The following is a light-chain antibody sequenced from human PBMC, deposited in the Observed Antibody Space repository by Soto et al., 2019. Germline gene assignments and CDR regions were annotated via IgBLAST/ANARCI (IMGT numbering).Light chain of an antibody. CDR1: QNIGDW. CDR3: QQYKSYPVT. J-gene: IGKJ1*01. CDR2: KAS. Sequence: DIQMTQSPSTLSASVADTVTITCRASQNIGDWLAWYQQKPGKAPKLLIYKASSLESGVPSRFSGSGSGTEFTLTISSLQPDDFATYYCQQYKSYPVTFGQGTKVEIK. V-gene: IGKV1-5*03.